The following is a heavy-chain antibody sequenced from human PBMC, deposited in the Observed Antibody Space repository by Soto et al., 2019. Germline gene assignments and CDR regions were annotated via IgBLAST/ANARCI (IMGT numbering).Heavy chain of an antibody. J-gene: IGHJ4*02. CDR2: ISGGGGST. CDR3: AKGPFYDFWSDYSYYFDY. CDR1: GFTFSSYA. D-gene: IGHD3-3*01. Sequence: GSLRLSCAASGFTFSSYAMSRVRQAPGKGLEWVSSISGGGGSTYYADSVKGQFTISRDNSRNTLYLQMNSLRAEDTAVYYCAKGPFYDFWSDYSYYFDYWGQGTLVTVSS. V-gene: IGHV3-23*01.